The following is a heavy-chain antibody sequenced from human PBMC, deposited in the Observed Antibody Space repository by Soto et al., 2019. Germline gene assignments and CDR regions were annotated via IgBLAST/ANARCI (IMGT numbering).Heavy chain of an antibody. CDR3: AKKYCFGPGSYVFCFDY. CDR2: MSGTAGNT. D-gene: IGHD3-10*01. J-gene: IGHJ4*02. CDR1: GFTFSNYA. V-gene: IGHV3-23*01. Sequence: EVQLLESGGGSVQPGGSLRLSCAASGFTFSNYAMTWVRQAPGKGLEWVSTMSGTAGNTYYADSVKGRFTISRDNSKNARYLQMTCLRAADTPLYYCAKKYCFGPGSYVFCFDYWGQGTLVTVSS.